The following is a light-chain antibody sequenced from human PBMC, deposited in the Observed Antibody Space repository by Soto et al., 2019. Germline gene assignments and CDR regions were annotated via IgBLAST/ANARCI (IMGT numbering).Light chain of an antibody. CDR2: EVS. CDR3: SSYTSSSILGV. Sequence: QSVLTQPASVSGSPGQSITISCTGTSTDVGGYNYVSWHQHHPGKAPKLMIYEVSNRPSGVSNRFSGSKSGNTASLTISGLLAEDEADYYCSSYTSSSILGVFGGGTKLTVL. J-gene: IGLJ2*01. CDR1: STDVGGYNY. V-gene: IGLV2-14*01.